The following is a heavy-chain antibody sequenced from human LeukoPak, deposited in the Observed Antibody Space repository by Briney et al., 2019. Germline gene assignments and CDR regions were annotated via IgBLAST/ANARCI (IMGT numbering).Heavy chain of an antibody. CDR2: IRSKANSYAT. CDR1: GFTFSGSA. CDR3: TRGDYVWGSYRYNRFSY. V-gene: IGHV3-73*01. D-gene: IGHD3-16*02. J-gene: IGHJ4*02. Sequence: PGGSLRLSCAASGFTFSGSAMHWVRQASGKGLEWVGRIRSKANSYATAYAASVKGRFTISRDDSKNTAYLQMNSLKTEDTAVYYCTRGDYVWGSYRYNRFSYWGQGTLVTVSS.